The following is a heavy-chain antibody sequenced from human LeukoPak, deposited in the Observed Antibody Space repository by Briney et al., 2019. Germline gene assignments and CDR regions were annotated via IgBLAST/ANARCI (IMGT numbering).Heavy chain of an antibody. V-gene: IGHV4-59*01. CDR1: GGSISSYY. D-gene: IGHD2-2*01. J-gene: IGHJ4*02. Sequence: SETLSLTCTVSGGSISSYYWSWIWQPPGKGLEWIGYIYYSGSTNYNPSLKSRVTISVDTSKNQFSLKLSSVTAADTAVYYCARDQLLLGRDLDYWGQGTLVTVSS. CDR2: IYYSGST. CDR3: ARDQLLLGRDLDY.